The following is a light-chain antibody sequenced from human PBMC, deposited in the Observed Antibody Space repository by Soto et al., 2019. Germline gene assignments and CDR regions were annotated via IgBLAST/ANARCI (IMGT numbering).Light chain of an antibody. CDR1: QSISSW. CDR3: QQYGSSGT. CDR2: KAS. V-gene: IGKV1-5*03. Sequence: DIQMTQSPSILSASVGDRVTITCRASQSISSWLAWYQQKPGKAPNLLIHKASHLESGVPSRFSGSGSGTEFTLTISRLEPEDFAVYYCQQYGSSGTFGQGTKVDNK. J-gene: IGKJ1*01.